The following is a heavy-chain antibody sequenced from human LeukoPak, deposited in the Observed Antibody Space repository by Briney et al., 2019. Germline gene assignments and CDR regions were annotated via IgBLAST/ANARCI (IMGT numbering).Heavy chain of an antibody. CDR3: AKRYYDFWSGYYPFDY. Sequence: GGSLRLSCAASGFIFENYWMNWVRQAPGKGLEWVANIEQDGSEKYYVDSVKGRFTISRDNARNSLYLQMNSLRAEDTAVYYCAKRYYDFWSGYYPFDYWGQGTLVTVSS. J-gene: IGHJ4*02. CDR1: GFIFENYW. D-gene: IGHD3-3*01. CDR2: IEQDGSEK. V-gene: IGHV3-7*01.